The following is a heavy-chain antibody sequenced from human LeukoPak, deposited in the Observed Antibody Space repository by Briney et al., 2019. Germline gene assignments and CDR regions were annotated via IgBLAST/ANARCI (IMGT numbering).Heavy chain of an antibody. Sequence: GGSLRLSCAASGFTFSSYAMHWVRQAPGKGLEWVAFIRYDGSNKYYADSVKGRFTISRDNSKNTLNLQMNSLRAEDTAVYYCAKDPTHYRVWDYYGTIGLSYWGQGILVTVSS. J-gene: IGHJ4*02. CDR2: IRYDGSNK. V-gene: IGHV3-30*02. CDR1: GFTFSSYA. CDR3: AKDPTHYRVWDYYGTIGLSY. D-gene: IGHD3-10*01.